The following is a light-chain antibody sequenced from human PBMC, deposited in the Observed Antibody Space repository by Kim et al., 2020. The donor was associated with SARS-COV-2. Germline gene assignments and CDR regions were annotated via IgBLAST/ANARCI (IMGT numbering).Light chain of an antibody. CDR3: QQYKTYS. J-gene: IGKJ1*01. Sequence: LSACVRDTVIRTCRASQSISMWLAWYQQKPGKAPKLLIYDASNLESGVPSRFSGSGSGTDFTLTISSLQPDDFATYYCQQYKTYSFGQGTKVDIK. V-gene: IGKV1-5*01. CDR1: QSISMW. CDR2: DAS.